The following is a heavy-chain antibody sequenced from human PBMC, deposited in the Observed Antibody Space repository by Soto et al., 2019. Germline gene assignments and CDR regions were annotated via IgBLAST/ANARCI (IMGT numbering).Heavy chain of an antibody. Sequence: GESLKISCQGSGFSFTSSWIGWVRQMPGKGLEWMGIIYPDDSDTRYSPSFQGQVTISADKSISTAYLQWSSLKASDTAMYYCARHRYYDTGAYYSYFDYWGQGTLVTVPQ. CDR2: IYPDDSDT. CDR1: GFSFTSSW. CDR3: ARHRYYDTGAYYSYFDY. D-gene: IGHD3-22*01. J-gene: IGHJ4*02. V-gene: IGHV5-51*01.